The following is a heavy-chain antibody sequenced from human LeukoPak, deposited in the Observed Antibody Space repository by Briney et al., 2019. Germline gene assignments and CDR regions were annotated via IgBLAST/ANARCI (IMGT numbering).Heavy chain of an antibody. D-gene: IGHD6-6*01. V-gene: IGHV3-48*01. CDR2: ISSSSSSI. J-gene: IGHJ4*02. CDR1: GFTFSNSG. Sequence: GVSLRLSCAASGFTFSNSGMDWVRQAPGKGLEWVSYISSSSSSIYYADSVKGRFTISRDNAKNSLFLQMNSLRVEDTAVYYCARGGAARPDYWGQGTLVTVSS. CDR3: ARGGAARPDY.